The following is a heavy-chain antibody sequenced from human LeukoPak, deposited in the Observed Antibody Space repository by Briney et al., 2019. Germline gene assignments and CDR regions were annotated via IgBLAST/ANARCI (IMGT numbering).Heavy chain of an antibody. J-gene: IGHJ4*02. CDR1: GFTFSSYG. Sequence: GGSLRLSCAASGFTFSSYGMHWVRQAPGKGLEWVAFIRYDGSNKYYADSVKGRFTISRDNSRNTLYLQMNSLRAEDTAVYYCAKDSSDHCSSTSCYDYFDYWGQGTLVTVSS. CDR2: IRYDGSNK. CDR3: AKDSSDHCSSTSCYDYFDY. D-gene: IGHD2-2*01. V-gene: IGHV3-30*02.